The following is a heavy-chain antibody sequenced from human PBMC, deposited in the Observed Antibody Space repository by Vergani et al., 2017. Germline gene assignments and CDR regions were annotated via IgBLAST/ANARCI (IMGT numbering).Heavy chain of an antibody. CDR1: GGTFSSYA. J-gene: IGHJ6*02. Sequence: QVQLVQSGAEVKKPGSSVTVSCKASGGTFSSYAISWVRQAPGQGLEWMGWISAYNGNTNYAQKLQGRVTMTTDTSTGTAYMELRSLRSDHTAVYYCARGRGMVREMYDYYYGMDVWGQGTTVTVSS. CDR3: ARGRGMVREMYDYYYGMDV. D-gene: IGHD3-10*01. V-gene: IGHV1-18*01. CDR2: ISAYNGNT.